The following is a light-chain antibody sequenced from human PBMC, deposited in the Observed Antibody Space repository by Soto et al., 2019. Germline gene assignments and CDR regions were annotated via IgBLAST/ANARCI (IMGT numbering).Light chain of an antibody. CDR3: QQRSNWL. V-gene: IGKV3-15*01. CDR1: QSVTYN. CDR2: GAS. Sequence: EINMTQSPATLSVSPGDRVTLSCRASQSVTYNLAWYQQRPGQAPRLLIYGASTRATAIPPRFSGRGSGTEFTLTITSLQSEDFAVYYCQQRSNWLFGPGTKVDIK. J-gene: IGKJ3*01.